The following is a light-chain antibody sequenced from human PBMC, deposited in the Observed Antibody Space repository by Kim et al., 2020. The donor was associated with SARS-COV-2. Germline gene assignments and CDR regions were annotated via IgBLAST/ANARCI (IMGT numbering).Light chain of an antibody. CDR3: SSYTSSDTAV. CDR2: DVS. V-gene: IGLV2-14*03. CDR1: SSDVGGYNS. J-gene: IGLJ2*01. Sequence: GQSITISCTGTSSDVGGYNSVSWYQQHPGKAPKLMIYDVSNRPSGVSNRFYGSKSGNTASLTISGLQAEDEADYYCSSYTSSDTAVFGGGTQLTVL.